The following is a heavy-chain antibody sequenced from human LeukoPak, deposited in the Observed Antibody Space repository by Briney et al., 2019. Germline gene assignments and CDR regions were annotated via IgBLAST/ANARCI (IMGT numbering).Heavy chain of an antibody. Sequence: GGSPRLSCAASGFTFSSYAMSWVRQAPGKGLEWVSAISNSGSSTYYADSVKGRFTISRDNVKNSVYLQMNSLRAEDTAVYSCARAVAAADSYWGRGTLVTVSS. J-gene: IGHJ4*02. CDR2: ISNSGSST. CDR3: ARAVAAADSY. CDR1: GFTFSSYA. V-gene: IGHV3-23*01. D-gene: IGHD6-13*01.